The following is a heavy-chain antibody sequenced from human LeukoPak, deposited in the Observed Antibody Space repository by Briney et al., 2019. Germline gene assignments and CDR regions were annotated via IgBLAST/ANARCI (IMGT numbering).Heavy chain of an antibody. Sequence: PGRSLRLSCAASGFTFSSYAMHWVRQAPGKGLEWVAVISYDGSNKYYADSVKGRFTISRDKSKNTLYLQINSLGDEDTAVYYCARGAYSSSWLNFDYWGQGTLVTVSS. V-gene: IGHV3-30*04. J-gene: IGHJ4*02. D-gene: IGHD6-13*01. CDR3: ARGAYSSSWLNFDY. CDR2: ISYDGSNK. CDR1: GFTFSSYA.